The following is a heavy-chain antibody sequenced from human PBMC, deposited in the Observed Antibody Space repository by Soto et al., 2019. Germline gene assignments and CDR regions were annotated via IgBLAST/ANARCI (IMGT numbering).Heavy chain of an antibody. CDR2: FSGGGGGT. D-gene: IGHD1-1*01. CDR3: VRWNGFGDH. Sequence: EVQLLDSGGGLVQPGGSLRLSCAVSGFILSDYGVTWVRQAPGKGLEWDSGFSGGGGGTFYADSVKGRFTISRDDSKNTAYLQMNSLGVEDTAVYYCVRWNGFGDHWGQGTLVTVSS. J-gene: IGHJ4*02. V-gene: IGHV3-23*01. CDR1: GFILSDYG.